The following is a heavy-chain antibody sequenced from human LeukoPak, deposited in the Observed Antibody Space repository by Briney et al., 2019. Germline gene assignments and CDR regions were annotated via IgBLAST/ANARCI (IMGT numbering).Heavy chain of an antibody. V-gene: IGHV4-34*01. J-gene: IGHJ6*02. D-gene: IGHD3-3*01. CDR2: INHSGST. CDR1: GGSFSGYY. CDR3: ARVRYYDFWSGSTYYYYGMDV. Sequence: PSETLSLTCAVYGGSFSGYYWSWIRQPPGKGLEWIGEINHSGSTNYNPSLKSRVTISVDTSKNQFSLKLSSVTAADTAVYYCARVRYYDFWSGSTYYYYGMDVWGQGTTVTVSS.